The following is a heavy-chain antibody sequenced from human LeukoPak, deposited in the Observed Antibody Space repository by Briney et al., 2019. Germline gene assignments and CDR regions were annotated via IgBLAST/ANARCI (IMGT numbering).Heavy chain of an antibody. D-gene: IGHD4-17*01. CDR1: GFTFSSYS. Sequence: GSLRLSCAASGFTFSSYSMNWVRQAPGKGLEWVSSISSSSSYIYYADSVKGRFTISRDNAKNSLYLQMNSLRAEDTAVYYCARDHFNDYGAKGSWFDPWGQGTLVTVSS. CDR3: ARDHFNDYGAKGSWFDP. J-gene: IGHJ5*02. CDR2: ISSSSSYI. V-gene: IGHV3-21*01.